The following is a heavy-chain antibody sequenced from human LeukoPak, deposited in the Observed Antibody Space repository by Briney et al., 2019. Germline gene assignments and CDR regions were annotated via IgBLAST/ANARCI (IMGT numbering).Heavy chain of an antibody. CDR2: IIPIFGTA. D-gene: IGHD2-15*01. V-gene: IGHV1-69*05. J-gene: IGHJ4*02. CDR1: GGTFSSYT. Sequence: GASVKVSCKASGGTFSSYTINWVRQAPGQGLEWMGRIIPIFGTANYAQKFQGRVTITTDESTSTAYMELSSLRSEDTAVYYCARDQGYCSGGSRYWDYWGQGTLVTVSS. CDR3: ARDQGYCSGGSRYWDY.